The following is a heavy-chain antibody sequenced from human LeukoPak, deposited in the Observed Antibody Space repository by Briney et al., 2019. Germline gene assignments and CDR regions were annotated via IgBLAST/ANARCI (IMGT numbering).Heavy chain of an antibody. CDR2: IIPIFGTA. D-gene: IGHD6-13*01. V-gene: IGHV1-69*05. J-gene: IGHJ4*02. Sequence: SVKVSCKASGGTFSSYAISWVRQAPGQGLEWMGGIIPIFGTANYAQKLQGRVTMTTDTSTSTAYMELRSLRSDNTAVYYCARDFGGIAAAVNDYWGQGTLVTVSS. CDR1: GGTFSSYA. CDR3: ARDFGGIAAAVNDY.